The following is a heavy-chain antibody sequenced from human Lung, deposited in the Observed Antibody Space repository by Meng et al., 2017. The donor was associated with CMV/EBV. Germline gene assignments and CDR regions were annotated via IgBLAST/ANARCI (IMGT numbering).Heavy chain of an antibody. CDR2: ISYDGSTE. J-gene: IGHJ6*02. CDR1: SGFTLSGYA. Sequence: SLKISXVASSGFTLSGYAMHWVRQAPGKGLEWLALISYDGSTEYHADAVRGRFSISRDNSKNTLYVHMNSLRPEDTAIYYCARDVTTLGYSGMDVWGQGTTVTGSS. D-gene: IGHD4-23*01. V-gene: IGHV3-30*04. CDR3: ARDVTTLGYSGMDV.